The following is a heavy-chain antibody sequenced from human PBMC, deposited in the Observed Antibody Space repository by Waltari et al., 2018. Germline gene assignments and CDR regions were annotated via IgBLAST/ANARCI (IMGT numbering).Heavy chain of an antibody. J-gene: IGHJ4*02. CDR1: GFIFSSYW. Sequence: EVQVVESGGGLVQPGGSLRLSCEGSGFIFSSYWMSWVRQAPGKGVEWVGNIKQDGSERNYVDSVKGRFTISRDNAKNSVFLQMISLRAEDTAVYYCLRDRRGPALFDSWGQGTLVTVSS. CDR3: LRDRRGPALFDS. V-gene: IGHV3-7*03. CDR2: IKQDGSER. D-gene: IGHD2-2*01.